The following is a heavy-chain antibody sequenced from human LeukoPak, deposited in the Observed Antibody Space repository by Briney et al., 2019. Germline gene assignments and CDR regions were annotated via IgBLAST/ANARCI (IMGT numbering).Heavy chain of an antibody. CDR3: ARDRGIAVAGLDY. V-gene: IGHV3-33*01. CDR1: GFTFSRFG. D-gene: IGHD6-19*01. CDR2: IWFDGSNK. Sequence: PGGSLRLSCVASGFTFSRFGMHWVRQAPGKGLEWVAVIWFDGSNKYHADSVKGRFAISRDDSKNTMYLQMNGLRAEDTAVYYCARDRGIAVAGLDYWGQGTLVTVSS. J-gene: IGHJ4*02.